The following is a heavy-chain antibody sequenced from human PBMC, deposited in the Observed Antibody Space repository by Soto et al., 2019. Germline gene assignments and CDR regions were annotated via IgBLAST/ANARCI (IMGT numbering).Heavy chain of an antibody. D-gene: IGHD3-3*01. CDR3: AIHLLDFWSGYIIPHYGMDV. CDR1: GYSFTSYW. J-gene: IGHJ6*02. Sequence: PGESLKISCKGSGYSFTSYWIGWVRQMPGKGLEWMGIIYPGDSDTRYSPSFQGQVTISADKSISTAYLQWSSLKASDTPMYYCAIHLLDFWSGYIIPHYGMDVWGQGTTVTVS. CDR2: IYPGDSDT. V-gene: IGHV5-51*01.